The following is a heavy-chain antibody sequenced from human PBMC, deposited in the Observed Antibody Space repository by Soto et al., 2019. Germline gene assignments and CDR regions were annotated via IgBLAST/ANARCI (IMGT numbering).Heavy chain of an antibody. CDR1: GGSISSGGYY. CDR2: IYYSGSN. D-gene: IGHD2-15*01. CDR3: ARVGYCSGGSCYPDAFDI. Sequence: QVQLQESGPGLVKPSQTLSLTCTVSGGSISSGGYYWSWIRQHPGKGLEWIGYIYYSGSNYYNPSLKSRVTISVDTSKNQFYLKLSSVTAADTAVYYCARVGYCSGGSCYPDAFDIWGQGTMVTVSS. V-gene: IGHV4-31*03. J-gene: IGHJ3*02.